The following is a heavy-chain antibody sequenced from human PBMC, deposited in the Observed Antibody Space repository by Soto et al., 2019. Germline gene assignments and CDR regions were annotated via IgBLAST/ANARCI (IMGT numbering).Heavy chain of an antibody. V-gene: IGHV4-31*01. CDR3: ARGRSGLNAESFDF. Sequence: QVQLQESGPGLVKPSQTLSLTCIVSGGSISSGAHYWSWIRQHPGKGLEWIGYIYHSGSTYYNPSLKSLLSISVDTSKNHFSLRLSSVTAADTAVYYCARGRSGLNAESFDFWGQGTLVTVSS. D-gene: IGHD1-26*01. CDR2: IYHSGST. J-gene: IGHJ4*02. CDR1: GGSISSGAHY.